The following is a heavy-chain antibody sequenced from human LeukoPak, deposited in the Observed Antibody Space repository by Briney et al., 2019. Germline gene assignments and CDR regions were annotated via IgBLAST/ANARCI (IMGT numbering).Heavy chain of an antibody. CDR1: GYTFTGYY. Sequence: GASVKVSCKASGYTFTGYYMHWVRQAPGQGLEWMGWMNPNSGNTGYAQKFQGRVTITGNTSISTAYMELSSLRSEDTAVYYCARVYSSSLQYYYYYYMDVWGKGTTVTVSS. J-gene: IGHJ6*03. D-gene: IGHD6-13*01. CDR3: ARVYSSSLQYYYYYYMDV. V-gene: IGHV1-8*03. CDR2: MNPNSGNT.